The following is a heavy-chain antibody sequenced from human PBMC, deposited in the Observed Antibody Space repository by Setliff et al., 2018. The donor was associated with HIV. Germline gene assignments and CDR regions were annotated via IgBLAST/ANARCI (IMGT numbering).Heavy chain of an antibody. Sequence: SETLSLTCTVSGGSISSSSWSWIRQPPGKGLEWIGYLHYSVSSNYNPSLKSRVTISVDTSENQFSLTLRSVTAADTAVYYCARLSDTAMASFDSWGQGILVTVSS. CDR1: GGSISSSS. CDR2: LHYSVSS. J-gene: IGHJ4*02. D-gene: IGHD5-18*01. CDR3: ARLSDTAMASFDS. V-gene: IGHV4-59*08.